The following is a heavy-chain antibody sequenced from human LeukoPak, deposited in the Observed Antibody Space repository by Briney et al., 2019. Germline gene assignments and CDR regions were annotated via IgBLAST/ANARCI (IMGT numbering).Heavy chain of an antibody. CDR2: VNSDGSST. Sequence: GGSLRLSCAASGFTFSSYWMHWVRQAPGKGLVWVSRVNSDGSSTSYADSVKGRFTISRDNAKNTLYLQMNGLRAEDTAVYYCARPSGYCSGGSCPRWFDPWGQGTLVTVSS. CDR1: GFTFSSYW. V-gene: IGHV3-74*01. J-gene: IGHJ5*02. CDR3: ARPSGYCSGGSCPRWFDP. D-gene: IGHD2-15*01.